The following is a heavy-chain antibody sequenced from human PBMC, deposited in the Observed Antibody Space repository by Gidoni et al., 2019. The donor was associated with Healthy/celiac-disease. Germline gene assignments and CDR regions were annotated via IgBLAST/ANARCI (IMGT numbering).Heavy chain of an antibody. CDR2: IRGSGGST. V-gene: IGHV3-23*01. D-gene: IGHD1-20*01. J-gene: IGHJ4*02. CDR1: GFTFSSYA. CDR3: ASGSRYNWNPAMGDY. Sequence: EVQLLESGGGLVQPGGSLRLSCAASGFTFSSYARSWVRQAPGKGLEWGSAIRGSGGSTYYADAVKGRFNISRDNSKNTLYLQMNSLRAEDTAVYYCASGSRYNWNPAMGDYWGQGTLVTVSS.